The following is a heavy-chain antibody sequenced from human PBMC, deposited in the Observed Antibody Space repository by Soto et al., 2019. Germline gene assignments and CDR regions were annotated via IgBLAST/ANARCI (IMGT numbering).Heavy chain of an antibody. CDR1: GFIFSDYG. Sequence: QVQLVESGGGVVQPGRSLRLSCEASGFIFSDYGMNWVRQAPGKGLEWVAVIWFDGSKEYYAASVKGRFTISRDNSKNTLYLQMNSLSAEDTALYYCEAANYDSSGFYGNYWGQGTLVTVSS. J-gene: IGHJ4*02. V-gene: IGHV3-33*01. CDR3: EAANYDSSGFYGNY. CDR2: IWFDGSKE. D-gene: IGHD3-22*01.